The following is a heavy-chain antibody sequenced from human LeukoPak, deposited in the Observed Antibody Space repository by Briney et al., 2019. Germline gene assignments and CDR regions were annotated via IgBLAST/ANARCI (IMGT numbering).Heavy chain of an antibody. Sequence: PVKVSCKASGGTFSSYAISWVRQAPGQGLEWMGGIIPIFGTANYAQKFQGRVTITTDESTSTAYMELSSLRAEDTAVYYCARDLTIFGVAQPAFCDYWGQGTLVTVSS. CDR2: IIPIFGTA. J-gene: IGHJ4*02. V-gene: IGHV1-69*05. D-gene: IGHD3-3*01. CDR1: GGTFSSYA. CDR3: ARDLTIFGVAQPAFCDY.